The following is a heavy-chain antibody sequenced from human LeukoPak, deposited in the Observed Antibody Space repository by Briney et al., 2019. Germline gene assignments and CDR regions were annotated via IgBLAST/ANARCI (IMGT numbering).Heavy chain of an antibody. CDR1: GFTFSSYG. V-gene: IGHV3-33*06. CDR3: AKGVFYDSSGYYYGGAAFDI. CDR2: IWYDGSNK. D-gene: IGHD3-22*01. Sequence: QPGRSLRLSCAASGFTFSSYGMDWVRQAPGKGLEWVAVIWYDGSNKYYADSVKGRFTISRDNSKNTLYLQMNSLRAEDTAVYYCAKGVFYDSSGYYYGGAAFDIWGQGTMVTVSS. J-gene: IGHJ3*02.